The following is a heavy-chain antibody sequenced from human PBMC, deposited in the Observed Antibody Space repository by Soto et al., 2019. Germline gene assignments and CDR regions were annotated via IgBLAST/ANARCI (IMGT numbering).Heavy chain of an antibody. V-gene: IGHV3-33*01. CDR2: IWYDGSYK. Sequence: PGGSLRLSCAASGFTFSSYGMHWVRQAPGKGLEWVAVIWYDGSYKYYADSVKGRFTISRDNSKNTLYLQMNSLRAEDTAVYHCARDAEKYSSSYYFNNWFDPWGQGTLVTVSS. J-gene: IGHJ5*02. CDR3: ARDAEKYSSSYYFNNWFDP. D-gene: IGHD6-6*01. CDR1: GFTFSSYG.